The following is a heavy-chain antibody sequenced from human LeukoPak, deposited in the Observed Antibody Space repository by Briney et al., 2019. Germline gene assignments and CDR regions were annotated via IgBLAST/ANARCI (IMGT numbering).Heavy chain of an antibody. J-gene: IGHJ6*03. Sequence: GGSLRLSCSASGFTFTSYVMTWVRQAPGKGLEWVSSVSGSGGTTYYTDSVKGRFTISRDNSKTTVYLQMNSLRAEDTAVYYCAKGTHYDFWSGYYYYMDVWGKGTTVTVSS. D-gene: IGHD3-3*01. CDR2: VSGSGGTT. V-gene: IGHV3-23*01. CDR1: GFTFTSYV. CDR3: AKGTHYDFWSGYYYYMDV.